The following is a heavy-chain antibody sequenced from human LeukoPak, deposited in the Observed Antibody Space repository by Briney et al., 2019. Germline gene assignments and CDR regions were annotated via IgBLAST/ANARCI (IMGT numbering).Heavy chain of an antibody. CDR2: ISSSGSTI. CDR3: ARDQAYYYYGMDV. CDR1: GFTFSDYY. Sequence: GGFLRLSCAASGFTFSDYYMSWIRQAPGKGLGWVSYISSSGSTIYYADSVKGRFTISRDNAKNSLYLQMNSLRAEDTAVYYCARDQAYYYYGMDVWGQGTTVTVSS. V-gene: IGHV3-11*01. J-gene: IGHJ6*02.